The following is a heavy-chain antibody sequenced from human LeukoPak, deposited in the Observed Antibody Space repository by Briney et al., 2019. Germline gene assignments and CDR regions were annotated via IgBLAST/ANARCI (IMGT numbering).Heavy chain of an antibody. CDR1: GYTFTSYA. CDR3: ARAMDQTYYYDSSGYYLFDY. V-gene: IGHV1-3*01. D-gene: IGHD3-22*01. Sequence: ASVTVSCKASGYTFTSYAMHWVRQAPGQRLEWMGWINAGNGNTKYSQKFQGRVTITRDTSASTAYMELSSLRSEDTAVYYCARAMDQTYYYDSSGYYLFDYWGQGTLVTVSS. J-gene: IGHJ4*02. CDR2: INAGNGNT.